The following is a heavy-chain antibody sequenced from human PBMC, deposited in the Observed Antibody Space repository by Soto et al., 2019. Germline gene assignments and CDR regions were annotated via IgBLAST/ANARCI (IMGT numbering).Heavy chain of an antibody. J-gene: IGHJ4*02. CDR3: ARDVANYYDSSGYYYGYFDY. Sequence: SETLSLTCTVSGGSISSGGYYWSWIRQHPGKGLEWIGYIYYSGSTYYNPSLKSRVTISVDTSKNQFSLKLSSVTAADTAVYYCARDVANYYDSSGYYYGYFDYWGQGTLVTVSS. CDR2: IYYSGST. V-gene: IGHV4-31*03. D-gene: IGHD3-22*01. CDR1: GGSISSGGYY.